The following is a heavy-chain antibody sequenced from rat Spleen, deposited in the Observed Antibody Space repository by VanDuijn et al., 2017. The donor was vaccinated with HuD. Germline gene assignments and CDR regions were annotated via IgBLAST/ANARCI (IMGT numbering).Heavy chain of an antibody. D-gene: IGHD1-9*01. CDR2: IINTGGDT. CDR3: VRHGYTRYYFDY. Sequence: EVQLEESGGGLVQPGRSLKLSCVTSGFTFNNYWMTWIRQAPGKGLEWVASIINTGGDTFYTDSVKGRFTISRDNAKSSLYLQMDSLRSEDTATYYCVRHGYTRYYFDYWGQGVMVTVSS. V-gene: IGHV5-31*01. CDR1: GFTFNNYW. J-gene: IGHJ2*01.